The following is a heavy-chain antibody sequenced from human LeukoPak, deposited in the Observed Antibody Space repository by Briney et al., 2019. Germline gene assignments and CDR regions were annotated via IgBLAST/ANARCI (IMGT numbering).Heavy chain of an antibody. D-gene: IGHD2-2*01. V-gene: IGHV3-21*01. CDR1: GFTFSSYS. CDR2: ISSSSSYI. CDR3: ARWRWDIVVVPAAYADYYFDY. J-gene: IGHJ4*02. Sequence: GGSLRLSCAASGFTFSSYSMTWVRQAPGKGLEWVSSISSSSSYIYYADSVKGRFTISRDNAENSLYLQMNSLRAEDTAVYYCARWRWDIVVVPAAYADYYFDYWGQGTLVTVSS.